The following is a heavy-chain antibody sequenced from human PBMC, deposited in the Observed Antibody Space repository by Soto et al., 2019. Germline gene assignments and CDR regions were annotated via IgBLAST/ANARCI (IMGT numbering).Heavy chain of an antibody. D-gene: IGHD3-10*01. J-gene: IGHJ4*02. CDR2: INHSGST. CDR3: ARMDPSPSVGELLYHY. Sequence: QVQLQQWGAGLLKPSETLSLTCAVYGGSFSGYYLSWIRQPPGKGLEWIGEINHSGSTNYNPSLKSRVTISVDTSKNQFSLKLSSVTAADTAVYYCARMDPSPSVGELLYHYWGQGTLVTVSS. CDR1: GGSFSGYY. V-gene: IGHV4-34*01.